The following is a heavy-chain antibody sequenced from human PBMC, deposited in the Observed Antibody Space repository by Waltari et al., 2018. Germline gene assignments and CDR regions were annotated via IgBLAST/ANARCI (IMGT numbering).Heavy chain of an antibody. D-gene: IGHD5-18*01. Sequence: QVQLQESGPGLVKPSETLSLTCAVSGYSISSGYYWGWIRQPPGKGMEWLGSIYHSGSTYVNPSLKSRVTISVDTSKNHFSLKLSSLTAADTAVYYCARVPLDTAMVRRPYYYYGMDVWGQGTTVTVSS. CDR2: IYHSGST. J-gene: IGHJ6*02. V-gene: IGHV4-38-2*01. CDR1: GYSISSGYY. CDR3: ARVPLDTAMVRRPYYYYGMDV.